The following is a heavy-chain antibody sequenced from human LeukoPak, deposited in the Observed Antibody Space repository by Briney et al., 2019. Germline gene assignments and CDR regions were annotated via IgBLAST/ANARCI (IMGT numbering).Heavy chain of an antibody. Sequence: PSETLSLTCTVPGGSISSGDYYWSWIRQPPGKGLEWIGYIYYSGSTYYNPSLKSRVTISVDTSKNQFSLKLSSVTAADTAVYYCARATVTSVEDFDYWGQGTLVTVSS. J-gene: IGHJ4*02. V-gene: IGHV4-30-4*01. CDR3: ARATVTSVEDFDY. CDR2: IYYSGST. CDR1: GGSISSGDYY. D-gene: IGHD4-17*01.